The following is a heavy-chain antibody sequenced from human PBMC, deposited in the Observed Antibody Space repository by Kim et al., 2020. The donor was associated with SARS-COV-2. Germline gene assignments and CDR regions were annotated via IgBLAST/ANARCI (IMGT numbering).Heavy chain of an antibody. Sequence: QGRVTITADESTSTAYMELSSLRSEDTAVYYCARVSSAENPYYYYGMDVWGQGTTVTVSS. J-gene: IGHJ6*02. CDR3: ARVSSAENPYYYYGMDV. V-gene: IGHV1-69*01.